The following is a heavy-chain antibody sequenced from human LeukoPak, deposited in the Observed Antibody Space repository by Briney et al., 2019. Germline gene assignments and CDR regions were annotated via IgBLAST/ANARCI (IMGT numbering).Heavy chain of an antibody. J-gene: IGHJ4*02. CDR1: GFTFSSYE. CDR3: ARQVRDFWSGHRGDYFDY. D-gene: IGHD3-3*01. CDR2: ISSSGSTM. Sequence: PGGSLRLSCAASGFTFSSYEMNWVRQAPGKGLEWVSYISSSGSTMYYADSVKGRFTISRDNAKNSLYLQMNSLRAEDTAVYYCARQVRDFWSGHRGDYFDYWGQGTLVTVSS. V-gene: IGHV3-48*03.